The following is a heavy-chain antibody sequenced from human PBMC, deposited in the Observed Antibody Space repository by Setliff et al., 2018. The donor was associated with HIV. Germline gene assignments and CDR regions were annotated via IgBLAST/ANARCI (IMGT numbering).Heavy chain of an antibody. CDR3: ARLGAEDFSDYDWVDY. D-gene: IGHD5-12*01. CDR1: GGSFSGYY. V-gene: IGHV4-34*01. J-gene: IGHJ4*02. CDR2: INHSGDT. Sequence: PSETLSLTCAVYGGSFSGYYWSWIRQPPGKGLKWIGEINHSGDTNYNPSLKSRVTISVDTSKNQFSLNLNSVTAADTAVYYCARLGAEDFSDYDWVDYWGQGTLVTISS.